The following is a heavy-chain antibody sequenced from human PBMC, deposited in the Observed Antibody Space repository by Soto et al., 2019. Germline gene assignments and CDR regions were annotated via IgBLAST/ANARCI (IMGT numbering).Heavy chain of an antibody. CDR1: GGTFSSYA. CDR3: ATSEVSTIGELLELDD. CDR2: IIPIFGTA. J-gene: IGHJ4*02. D-gene: IGHD3-10*01. Sequence: QVQLVQSGAEVTKPGSSVNVSCKASGGTFSSYAISWVRQAPGQGLEWMGGIIPIFGTANYAQKFQGRVTITADESTSTAYMELSSLRSEDTAVYYCATSEVSTIGELLELDDWGQGTLVTVSS. V-gene: IGHV1-69*12.